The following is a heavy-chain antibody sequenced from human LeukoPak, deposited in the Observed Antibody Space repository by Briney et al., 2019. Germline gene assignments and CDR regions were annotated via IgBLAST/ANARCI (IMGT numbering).Heavy chain of an antibody. Sequence: PSETLSLACTVSGGSISSYYWGWIRQPPGKGLEWIAYISDIGSINYNPSLKSRVTISLDTSKNQFSLKLSSVTAADTAVYYCAGHHPRNTVDFWGQGTLVTVSS. CDR1: GGSISSYY. J-gene: IGHJ4*02. CDR2: ISDIGSI. D-gene: IGHD2-8*02. V-gene: IGHV4-59*08. CDR3: AGHHPRNTVDF.